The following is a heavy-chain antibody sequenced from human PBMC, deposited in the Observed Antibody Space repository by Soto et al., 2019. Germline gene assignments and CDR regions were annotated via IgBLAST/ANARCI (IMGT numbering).Heavy chain of an antibody. CDR2: INGYNGDT. V-gene: IGHV1-18*01. CDR1: GYTFTSYG. D-gene: IGHD6-19*01. J-gene: IGHJ4*02. Sequence: ASVKVSCKASGYTFTSYGISWVRQAPGQGLEWMGWINGYNGDTNHAQKFQGRVTMTTDTSTSTAYMELSGLTSEDTAIYYCALRRAVTGVSDFHFWGQGSLVTVSS. CDR3: ALRRAVTGVSDFHF.